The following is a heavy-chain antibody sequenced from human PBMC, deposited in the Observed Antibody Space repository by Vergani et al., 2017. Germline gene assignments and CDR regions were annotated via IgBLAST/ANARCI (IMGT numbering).Heavy chain of an antibody. V-gene: IGHV5-51*01. CDR1: GYSFTNYW. Sequence: EVQLVQSGAEVKKPGESLKIFCQISGYSFTNYWIGWVRQMPGKGLEWMGIIHPADSDTRYSPSFQGQVTISVDKSISTAYLQRSSLRASDSAMYYCARLNGRDSSGSKYFDYWGQGTLVTVSS. J-gene: IGHJ4*02. CDR3: ARLNGRDSSGSKYFDY. D-gene: IGHD3-22*01. CDR2: IHPADSDT.